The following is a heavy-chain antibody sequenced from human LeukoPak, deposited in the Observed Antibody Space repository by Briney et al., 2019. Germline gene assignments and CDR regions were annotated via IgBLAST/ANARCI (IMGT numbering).Heavy chain of an antibody. CDR1: GYTFTGYY. Sequence: ASVKVSCKASGYTFTGYYLHWVRQAPGQGLEWMGRINPNSGGTNYAQKFQGRVTMTRDTSISTAYMELSRLRSDDTAVYYCARVPGYSSSWKGISWGQGTLVTVSS. CDR3: ARVPGYSSSWKGIS. CDR2: INPNSGGT. V-gene: IGHV1-2*06. D-gene: IGHD6-13*01. J-gene: IGHJ4*02.